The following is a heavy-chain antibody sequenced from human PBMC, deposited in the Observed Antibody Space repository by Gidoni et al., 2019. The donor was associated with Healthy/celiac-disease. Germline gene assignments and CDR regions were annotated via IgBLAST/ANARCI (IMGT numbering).Heavy chain of an antibody. V-gene: IGHV1-18*01. CDR2: ISAYNGNT. CDR3: ARDIVVVPAVWFDP. D-gene: IGHD2-2*01. J-gene: IGHJ5*02. Sequence: QVQLVQSGAEATKTGASGKFSCKASGYTFTSYGISWVRQAPGRGLEWMGWISAYNGNTNYAQKLQGRVTMTTYTSTSTDYMELRSLRSDDTAVYYCARDIVVVPAVWFDPWGQGTLVTVSS. CDR1: GYTFTSYG.